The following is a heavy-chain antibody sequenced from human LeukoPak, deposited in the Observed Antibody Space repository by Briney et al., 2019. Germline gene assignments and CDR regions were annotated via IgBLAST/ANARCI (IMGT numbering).Heavy chain of an antibody. Sequence: GGSLRLSCAASAFTFNTYWMHWVRQAPGKGLEWVAVISYDGSNKYYADSVKGRFTISRDNSKNTLYLQMNSLRAEDTAVYFCARARQQWLTYYGVDVWGQGTTVTVSS. V-gene: IGHV3-30-3*01. D-gene: IGHD6-19*01. J-gene: IGHJ6*02. CDR2: ISYDGSNK. CDR1: AFTFNTYW. CDR3: ARARQQWLTYYGVDV.